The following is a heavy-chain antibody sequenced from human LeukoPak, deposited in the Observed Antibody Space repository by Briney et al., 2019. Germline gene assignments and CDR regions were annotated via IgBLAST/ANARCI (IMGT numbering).Heavy chain of an antibody. CDR3: ARSTGTTAVDY. CDR2: ISYDGSNK. D-gene: IGHD1-1*01. J-gene: IGHJ4*02. Sequence: GGSLRLSCAASGFTFSSYSMNWVRQAPGKGLEWVAVISYDGSNKYYADSVKGRFTISRDNSKNTLYLQMNSLRAEDTAVYYCARSTGTTAVDYWGQGTLVTVSS. V-gene: IGHV3-30*03. CDR1: GFTFSSYS.